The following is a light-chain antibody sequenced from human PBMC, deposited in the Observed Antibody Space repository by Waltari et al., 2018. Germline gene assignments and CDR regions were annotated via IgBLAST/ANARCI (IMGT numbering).Light chain of an antibody. CDR2: PAS. CDR3: QQVNNYPAT. CDR1: QGINTY. J-gene: IGKJ5*01. Sequence: DIQLPQSPSFLSASVGDTVTITCRASQGINTYLAWYQQEPGKAPKLLIYPASTLQSGVPSRFSGSGSGAEFTLTISSLQPEDFVIYYCQQVNNYPATFGQGTRLEIK. V-gene: IGKV1-9*01.